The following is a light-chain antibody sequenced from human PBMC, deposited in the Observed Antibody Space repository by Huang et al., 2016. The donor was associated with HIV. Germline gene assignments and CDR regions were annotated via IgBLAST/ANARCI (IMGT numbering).Light chain of an antibody. CDR2: GAS. V-gene: IGKV1-39*01. CDR3: QQSYRTPRT. CDR1: QTIGKY. Sequence: DIQMTQFPTSLSASVEDRVTITCRAGQTIGKYLNWYQQKSGRAPKLLIYGASNLQSGVPSRFSGRGSGTHFSLTINSLQPDDSAIYYCQQSYRTPRTFGQGTNVEI. J-gene: IGKJ2*01.